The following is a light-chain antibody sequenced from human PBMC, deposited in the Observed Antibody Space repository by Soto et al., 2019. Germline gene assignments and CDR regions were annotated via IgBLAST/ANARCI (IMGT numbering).Light chain of an antibody. CDR1: SSYVGGYNY. CDR2: EVS. V-gene: IGLV2-14*01. Sequence: QSALTQPASVSGSPGQSITISCTGTSSYVGGYNYVSWYQQHPGKAPKLMIYEVSNRPSGVSNRFSGSKSGNTASLTISGLQAEDEAYYYCSSYTSSSTLDVFGTGTKLTVL. J-gene: IGLJ1*01. CDR3: SSYTSSSTLDV.